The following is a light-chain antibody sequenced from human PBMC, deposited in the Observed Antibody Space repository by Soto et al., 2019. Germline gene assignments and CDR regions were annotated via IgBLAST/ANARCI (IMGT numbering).Light chain of an antibody. CDR3: QKYSSAPFT. Sequence: DIQMTQSPSSLSASVGDRVTITCRASQGISNSLAWYQQKPGNVPRFLIYAASTLRSGVPSRFSGSGSGTDFTLTISSLQPEDVATYYCQKYSSAPFTFGPGTKVDIK. CDR1: QGISNS. V-gene: IGKV1-27*01. CDR2: AAS. J-gene: IGKJ3*01.